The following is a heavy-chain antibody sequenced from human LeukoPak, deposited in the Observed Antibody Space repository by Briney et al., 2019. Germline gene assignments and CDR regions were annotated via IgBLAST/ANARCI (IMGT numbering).Heavy chain of an antibody. J-gene: IGHJ4*02. CDR1: GFTFSTYI. CDR3: AKWYYYDSSGYRD. Sequence: PGGSLRLSCAASGFTFSTYIMNWVRQTPGKGLEWVSSIGTSTSYIYYADSVKGRFTISRDNSKNTLYLQMSSLRAEDTAVYYCAKWYYYDSSGYRDWGQGTLVTVSS. V-gene: IGHV3-21*04. D-gene: IGHD3-22*01. CDR2: IGTSTSYI.